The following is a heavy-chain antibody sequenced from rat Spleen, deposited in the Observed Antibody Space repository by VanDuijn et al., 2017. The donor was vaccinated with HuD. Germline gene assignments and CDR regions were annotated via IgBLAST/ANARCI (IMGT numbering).Heavy chain of an antibody. CDR1: GFTFNYYW. Sequence: EVQLVESGGGLVQPGRSLKLSCITSGFTFNYYWMTWIRQAPGKGLEWVASITNASGRTYYPDSVKGRFTISRDTAQNTLYLEMDSLRSEDMATYYCVRQGYLRDWYFDFWGPGTMVTVSS. CDR3: VRQGYLRDWYFDF. CDR2: ITNASGRT. J-gene: IGHJ1*01. V-gene: IGHV5-31*01. D-gene: IGHD2-5*01.